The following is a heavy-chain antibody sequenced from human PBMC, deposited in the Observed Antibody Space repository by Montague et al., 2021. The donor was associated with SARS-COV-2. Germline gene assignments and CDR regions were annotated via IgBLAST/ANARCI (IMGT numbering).Heavy chain of an antibody. CDR2: VIPISGIP. Sequence: SVKVSCKASGGTFSSYAITWARQAPGQGLEWMGRVIPISGIPKYAQNFQGRVRITADKSTSTVYMELSSLRPDDTAVYYCARDHGNSACYYYMDVWGKGTTVTVSS. CDR3: ARDHGNSACYYYMDV. CDR1: GGTFSSYA. D-gene: IGHD4-23*01. J-gene: IGHJ6*03. V-gene: IGHV1-69*04.